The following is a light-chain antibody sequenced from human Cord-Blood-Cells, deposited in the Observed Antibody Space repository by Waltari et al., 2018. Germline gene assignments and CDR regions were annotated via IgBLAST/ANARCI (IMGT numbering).Light chain of an antibody. V-gene: IGLV2-23*01. CDR2: EGS. Sequence: QSALTHPASVSGSPGQSIPISCTGTSSDVGGYNLVSWYQHHPGKPPKLLIYEGSKRPAGVSNRFSASKSGNTASLTISGLQAEHEADYYCCSYAGSSTWVFGGGTKLTVL. J-gene: IGLJ3*02. CDR1: SSDVGGYNL. CDR3: CSYAGSSTWV.